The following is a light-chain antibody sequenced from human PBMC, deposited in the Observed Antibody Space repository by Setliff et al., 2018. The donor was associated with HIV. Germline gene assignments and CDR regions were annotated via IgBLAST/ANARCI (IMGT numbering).Light chain of an antibody. Sequence: QSVLTQPASVSGSPGQSITISCTGTSRDVGGYNYVSWHQQHPGKAPKLIIYEVRNRPSGVSNRYSGSKSGNTASLTISGLQTEDEADYYCSSYAITNTLHFGTGTKVTVL. V-gene: IGLV2-14*01. CDR1: SRDVGGYNY. CDR2: EVR. CDR3: SSYAITNTLH. J-gene: IGLJ1*01.